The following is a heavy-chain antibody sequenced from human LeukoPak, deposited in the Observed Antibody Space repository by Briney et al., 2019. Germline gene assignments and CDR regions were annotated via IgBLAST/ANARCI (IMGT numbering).Heavy chain of an antibody. CDR1: GFIFSSYS. D-gene: IGHD6-19*01. CDR3: VKQWLRAAFLFDY. J-gene: IGHJ4*02. V-gene: IGHV3-23*01. CDR2: VSDNGDVT. Sequence: GGSLRLSCAASGFIFSSYSMSWVRQAPGKGLEWISVVSDNGDVTFYADSVKGRFTISRDNSKNTVYLQMNSLRAEDTAVYYCVKQWLRAAFLFDYWGQGTLVTVSS.